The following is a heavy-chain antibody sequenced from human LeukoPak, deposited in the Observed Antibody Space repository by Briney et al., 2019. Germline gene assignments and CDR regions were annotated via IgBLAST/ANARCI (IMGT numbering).Heavy chain of an antibody. CDR3: ARVGDPRYYYYMDV. D-gene: IGHD3-10*01. CDR2: IIPIFGTA. Sequence: SVKVSCKASGGTFSSYAISWVRQAPGQGLEWMGRIIPIFGTANYAQKFQGRVTITTDESTSAAYMELSSLRSEDTAVYYCARVGDPRYYYYMDVWGKGTTVTVSS. CDR1: GGTFSSYA. J-gene: IGHJ6*03. V-gene: IGHV1-69*05.